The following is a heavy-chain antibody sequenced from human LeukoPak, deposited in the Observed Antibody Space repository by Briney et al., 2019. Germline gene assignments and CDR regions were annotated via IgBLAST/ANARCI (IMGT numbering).Heavy chain of an antibody. Sequence: SETLSLTCAVYGGSFSGYYWSWIRQPPGEGLEWIGEINHSGSTNYNPSLKSRVTISVDTSKNQFSLKLSSVTAADTAVYYCASLYSNPSSYWGQGTLVTVSS. CDR2: INHSGST. D-gene: IGHD4-11*01. CDR3: ASLYSNPSSY. V-gene: IGHV4-34*01. J-gene: IGHJ4*02. CDR1: GGSFSGYY.